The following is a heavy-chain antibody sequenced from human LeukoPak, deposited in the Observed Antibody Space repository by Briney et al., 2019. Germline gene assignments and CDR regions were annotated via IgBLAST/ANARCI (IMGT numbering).Heavy chain of an antibody. CDR1: GYTLTELS. V-gene: IGHV1-24*01. J-gene: IGHJ4*02. CDR3: ATGRYGGNSDPMSLDY. Sequence: ASVKVSCKVSGYTLTELSMHWVRQAPGKGLEWMGGFDPEDGETIYAQKFQGRVTMTEDTSTDTAYMELSSLRSEDTAVYYCATGRYGGNSDPMSLDYWGQGTLVTVSS. D-gene: IGHD4-23*01. CDR2: FDPEDGET.